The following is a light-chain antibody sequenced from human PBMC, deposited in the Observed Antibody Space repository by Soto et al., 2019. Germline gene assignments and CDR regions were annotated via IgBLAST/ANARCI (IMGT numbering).Light chain of an antibody. J-gene: IGLJ1*01. CDR3: GAWENSMTVYV. Sequence: QSVLTQPPSVSAAPGQEVTISCSGSSSNIAANSVSWYQHLPGTAPKLLIYDSDRRPSGIPARFSGSKSGTSATLGITGLQTGDEADYYCGAWENSMTVYVFGSATKVTVL. CDR1: SSNIAANS. V-gene: IGLV1-51*01. CDR2: DSD.